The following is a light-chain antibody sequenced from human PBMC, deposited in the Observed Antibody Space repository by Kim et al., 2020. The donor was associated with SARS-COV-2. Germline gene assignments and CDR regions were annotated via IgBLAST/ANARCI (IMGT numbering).Light chain of an antibody. CDR3: QSYDSSLRYV. CDR1: SSNIGAVYA. V-gene: IGLV1-40*01. J-gene: IGLJ1*01. Sequence: QMVTTSCTGISSNIGAVYAVHWYQQLPGPAPKLLIYGNSNRPSGVPDRFSGSKSGTSASLAITGLQAEDEADYYCQSYDSSLRYVFGTGTKVTVL. CDR2: GNS.